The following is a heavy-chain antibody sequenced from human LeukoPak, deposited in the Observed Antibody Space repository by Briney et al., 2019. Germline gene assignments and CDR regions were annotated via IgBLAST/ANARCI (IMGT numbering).Heavy chain of an antibody. J-gene: IGHJ6*02. CDR1: GFIFSSYS. CDR2: XXGSGGNT. Sequence: GGSLRLSCAASGFIFSSYSMSWVRQAPGMGLEXXSXXXGSGGNTXXADSXKGRFTISKDNSKNTVYLQMSSLRVDDTAVYYCAKAASSSWPSYYYGMDVWGQGTTVTVSS. CDR3: AKAASSSWPSYYYGMDV. D-gene: IGHD6-13*01. V-gene: IGHV3-23*01.